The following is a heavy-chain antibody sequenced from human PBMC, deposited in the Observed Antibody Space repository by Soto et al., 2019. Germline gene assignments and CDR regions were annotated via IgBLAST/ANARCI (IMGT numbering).Heavy chain of an antibody. Sequence: EVQLLESGGGLVQPGGSLRLSCAASGFPFGNYPMGWVRQAPGKGLEWVTHISSSGDRTFYPDSVKGRFTISRDNSKDTLYLQMNGLGVGDTAVYSCAQEEWRGGAYNSWGQGTLVTVSS. D-gene: IGHD3-3*01. J-gene: IGHJ4*02. CDR2: ISSSGDRT. V-gene: IGHV3-23*01. CDR1: GFPFGNYP. CDR3: AQEEWRGGAYNS.